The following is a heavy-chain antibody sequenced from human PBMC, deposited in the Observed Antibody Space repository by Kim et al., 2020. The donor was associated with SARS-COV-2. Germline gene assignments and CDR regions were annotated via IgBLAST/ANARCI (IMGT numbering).Heavy chain of an antibody. D-gene: IGHD5-18*01. CDR3: ARDRDVDTAMAHPLDY. CDR2: TYYRSKWYN. CDR1: GDSVSSNSAA. Sequence: SQTLSLTCAISGDSVSSNSAAWNWIRQSPSRGLEWLGRTYYRSKWYNDYAVSVKSRITINPDTSKNQFSLQLNSVTPEDTAVYYCARDRDVDTAMAHPLDYWGQGTLVTVSS. V-gene: IGHV6-1*01. J-gene: IGHJ4*02.